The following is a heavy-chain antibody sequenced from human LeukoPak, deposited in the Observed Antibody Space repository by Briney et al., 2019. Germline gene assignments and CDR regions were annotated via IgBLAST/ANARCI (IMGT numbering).Heavy chain of an antibody. D-gene: IGHD3-9*01. V-gene: IGHV1-2*02. CDR2: INPNHGDT. CDR1: GYTLTELS. CDR3: ARSPHILTGENFDY. Sequence: GASVKVSCKVSGYTLTELSMHWVRQAPGQGLEWMGWINPNHGDTNYAQKFQDRVSMTRDTSISTAYMHLSRLRSDDTAVYYCARSPHILTGENFDYWGQGTLLTVPS. J-gene: IGHJ4*02.